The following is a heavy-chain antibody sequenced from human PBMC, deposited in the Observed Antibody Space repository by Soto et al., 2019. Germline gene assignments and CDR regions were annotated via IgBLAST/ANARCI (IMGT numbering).Heavy chain of an antibody. Sequence: SGGSLRLSCAASGFTFGDYAMHWVRQAPGKGLEWVSGISWNSGSIGYADSVKGRFTISRDNAKNSLYLQMNSLRAEDTALYYCAKDTWGYYDSSGYPHNFDYWGQGTLVTVSS. CDR3: AKDTWGYYDSSGYPHNFDY. V-gene: IGHV3-9*01. CDR2: ISWNSGSI. D-gene: IGHD3-22*01. J-gene: IGHJ4*02. CDR1: GFTFGDYA.